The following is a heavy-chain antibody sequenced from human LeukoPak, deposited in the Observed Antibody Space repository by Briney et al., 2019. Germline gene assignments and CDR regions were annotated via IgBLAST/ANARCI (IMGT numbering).Heavy chain of an antibody. D-gene: IGHD2-15*01. J-gene: IGHJ5*02. V-gene: IGHV3-21*01. CDR1: GFTFSSYN. CDR3: ARDTGYCSGGSCYSGKFDP. CDR2: ISSSSSYI. Sequence: TGGSLRLSCAASGFTFSSYNMNWVRQAPGKGLEWVSSISSSSSYIYYADSVKGRFTISRDNAKNSLYLQMNSLRAEDTAVYYCARDTGYCSGGSCYSGKFDPWGQGTLVTVSS.